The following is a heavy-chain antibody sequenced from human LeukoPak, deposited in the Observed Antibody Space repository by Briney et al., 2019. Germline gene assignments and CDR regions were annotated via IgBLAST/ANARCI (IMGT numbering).Heavy chain of an antibody. Sequence: ASVKVSCKASGYTFTSYYMHWVRQAPGQGLEWMGIINPSGGSTGYAQKFQGRVTMTRDTSTSTVYMELGSLRSEDTAVYYCARDREYYYDSSGSLGYWGQGTLVTVSS. V-gene: IGHV1-46*01. CDR1: GYTFTSYY. D-gene: IGHD3-22*01. CDR3: ARDREYYYDSSGSLGY. J-gene: IGHJ4*02. CDR2: INPSGGST.